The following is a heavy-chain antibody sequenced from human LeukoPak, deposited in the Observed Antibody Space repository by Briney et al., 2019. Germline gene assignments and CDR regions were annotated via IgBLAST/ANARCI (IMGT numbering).Heavy chain of an antibody. Sequence: GRSLRLSCAPSGFTFSRHGMHWVRQAPGKGLEWVAIISNDGSRKYYAHSVEGRFTISGDNSKNTLYLQMDSLRAEDTAVYYGARDRAWNYFDYWGQGTLVTVSS. D-gene: IGHD3-3*01. V-gene: IGHV3-30*03. CDR2: ISNDGSRK. CDR3: ARDRAWNYFDY. CDR1: GFTFSRHG. J-gene: IGHJ4*02.